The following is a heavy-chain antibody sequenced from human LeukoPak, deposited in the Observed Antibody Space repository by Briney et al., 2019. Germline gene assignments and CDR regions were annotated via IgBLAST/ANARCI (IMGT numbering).Heavy chain of an antibody. D-gene: IGHD2-8*02. V-gene: IGHV3-23*01. CDR3: ATYRQVLLPFES. J-gene: IGHJ4*02. CDR2: ISGSGGTT. CDR1: GFTFSSYD. Sequence: GGSLRLSCAASGFTFSSYDMSWVRQAPGKGPEWVSGISGSGGTTYYADSVKGRFTISRDNSKSTLSLQMNSLRAEDTAIYYCATYRQVLLPFESWGQGTLVTVSS.